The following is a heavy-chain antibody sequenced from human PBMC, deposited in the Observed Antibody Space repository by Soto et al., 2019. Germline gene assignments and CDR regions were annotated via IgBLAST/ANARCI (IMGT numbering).Heavy chain of an antibody. Sequence: PGGSLRLSCAASGFTFSSYGMHWVRQAPGKGLEWVAVISYDGSNKYYADSVKGRFTISRDNSKNTLYLQMNSLRAEDTAVYYXAKVGYSSGWYELYYFDYWGQGTLVTVSS. CDR1: GFTFSSYG. CDR2: ISYDGSNK. CDR3: AKVGYSSGWYELYYFDY. J-gene: IGHJ4*02. V-gene: IGHV3-30*18. D-gene: IGHD6-19*01.